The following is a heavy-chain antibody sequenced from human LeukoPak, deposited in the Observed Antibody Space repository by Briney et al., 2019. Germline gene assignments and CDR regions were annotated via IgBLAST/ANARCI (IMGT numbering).Heavy chain of an antibody. CDR3: ARGAGTLDYYYGMDV. Sequence: ASVKVSCKASGYTFTGYYMHWVRQAPGQGLEWMGWINPNSGGTNYAQKFQGRVTMTRDTSISTAYMELSRLRSDDTAVYYCARGAGTLDYYYGMDVWGQGTTVTVSS. J-gene: IGHJ6*02. V-gene: IGHV1-2*02. D-gene: IGHD6-13*01. CDR1: GYTFTGYY. CDR2: INPNSGGT.